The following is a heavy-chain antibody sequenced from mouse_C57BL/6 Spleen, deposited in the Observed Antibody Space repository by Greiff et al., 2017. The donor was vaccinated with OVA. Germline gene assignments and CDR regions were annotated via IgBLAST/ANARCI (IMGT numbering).Heavy chain of an antibody. D-gene: IGHD1-1*01. Sequence: DVKLVESGGGLVKPGGSLKLSCAASGFTFSDYGMHWVRQAPEKGLEWVAYISSGSSTIYYADTVKGRFTISRDNAKNTLFLQMTSLRSEDTAMYYCARPYYGSNWYFDVWGTGTTVTVSS. V-gene: IGHV5-17*01. CDR2: ISSGSSTI. J-gene: IGHJ1*03. CDR1: GFTFSDYG. CDR3: ARPYYGSNWYFDV.